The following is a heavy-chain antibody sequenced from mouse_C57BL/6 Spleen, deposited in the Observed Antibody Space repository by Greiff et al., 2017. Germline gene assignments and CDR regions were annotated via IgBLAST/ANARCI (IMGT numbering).Heavy chain of an antibody. CDR3: TNYYGSSYEAMDY. Sequence: QVQLQQSGAELVRPGASVTLSCKASGYTFTDYEMHWVKQTPVHGLEWIGAIDPETGGTAYTQKFKGKAILTADKSSSTAYMELRSLTSEDSAVYYCTNYYGSSYEAMDYWGQGTSVTVSS. V-gene: IGHV1-15*01. CDR1: GYTFTDYE. D-gene: IGHD1-1*01. J-gene: IGHJ4*01. CDR2: IDPETGGT.